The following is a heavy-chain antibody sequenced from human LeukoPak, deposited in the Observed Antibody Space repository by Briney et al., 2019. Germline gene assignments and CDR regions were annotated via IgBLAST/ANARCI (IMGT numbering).Heavy chain of an antibody. CDR2: IRPGGNEK. CDR1: GFIFSPYS. Sequence: GGSLRLSCAASGFIFSPYSMNWVRQAPGKGLEWVANIRPGGNEKYYVDSVKGRFTISRDNVKNSLYLQMNSLRAEDTAIYYCATFRFLGTWGQGTMVTVSP. J-gene: IGHJ3*01. V-gene: IGHV3-7*03. CDR3: ATFRFLGT. D-gene: IGHD3-3*01.